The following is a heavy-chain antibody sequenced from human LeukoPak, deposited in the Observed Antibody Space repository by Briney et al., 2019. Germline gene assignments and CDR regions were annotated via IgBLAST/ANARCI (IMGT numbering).Heavy chain of an antibody. CDR3: AKGGEQLVRGYYYYMDV. CDR1: GFTFRSYA. Sequence: GGSLRLSCAPSGFTFRSYAMSWVRQAPGKGLEGGSAISGSGGSTYYADSVKGGFTISRDNSKNTLYLQMNSLRAEDTAVYYCAKGGEQLVRGYYYYMDVWGKGTTVTVSS. J-gene: IGHJ6*03. CDR2: ISGSGGST. V-gene: IGHV3-23*01. D-gene: IGHD6-6*01.